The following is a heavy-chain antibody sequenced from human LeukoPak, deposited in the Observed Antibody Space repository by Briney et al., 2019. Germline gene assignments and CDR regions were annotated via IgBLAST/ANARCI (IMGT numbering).Heavy chain of an antibody. CDR2: IRYDGSNK. D-gene: IGHD3-22*01. CDR1: GFAFGSEA. V-gene: IGHV3-30*02. Sequence: GGSLRLSCAVSGFAFGSEAMSWVRQSPGKGLEWVAFIRYDGSNKYYADSVKGRFTISRDNSKNTLYLQMNSLRAEDTAVYYCNMGIDSSAYLGAYWGQGTLVTVSS. J-gene: IGHJ4*02. CDR3: NMGIDSSAYLGAY.